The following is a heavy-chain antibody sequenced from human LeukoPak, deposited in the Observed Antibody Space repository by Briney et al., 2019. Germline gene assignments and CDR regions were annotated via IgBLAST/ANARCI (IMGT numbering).Heavy chain of an antibody. CDR3: ARDHNEWLLPNDAFDI. Sequence: GGSLRLSCAASEFTFSSYSMNWVRQAPGKGLEWVSSISSSSSYIYYADSVKGRFTISRDNSKNTLYLQMNSLRAEDTAVYYCARDHNEWLLPNDAFDIWGQGTMVTVSS. D-gene: IGHD3-22*01. J-gene: IGHJ3*02. V-gene: IGHV3-21*01. CDR1: EFTFSSYS. CDR2: ISSSSSYI.